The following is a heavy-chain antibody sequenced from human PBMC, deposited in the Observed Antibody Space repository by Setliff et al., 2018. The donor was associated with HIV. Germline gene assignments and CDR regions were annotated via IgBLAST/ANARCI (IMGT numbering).Heavy chain of an antibody. J-gene: IGHJ3*02. Sequence: SETLSLTCNVSGGSISRNYYWGWIRQPPDKGLEWIGSFHSSGSTSYNPSLRSRVVLSVDTSKNQLSLRLTSFTAADTAVYYCARPLSPSYNFWGDAFAIWGQGTLVTVSS. CDR1: GGSISRNYY. CDR3: ARPLSPSYNFWGDAFAI. D-gene: IGHD3-3*01. CDR2: FHSSGST. V-gene: IGHV4-39*01.